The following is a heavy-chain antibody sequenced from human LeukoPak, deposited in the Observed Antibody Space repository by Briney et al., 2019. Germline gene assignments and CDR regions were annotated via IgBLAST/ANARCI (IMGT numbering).Heavy chain of an antibody. CDR2: IYYSGST. CDR1: GGSISSYY. D-gene: IGHD1-26*01. Sequence: SETLSLTCTVSGGSISSYYWSWIRQPPGKGLEWIGYIYYSGSTNYNPSLKSRVTISVDTSKNQFSLKLSSVTAADTAVNYCAGLYSGSYYYYYYMDVWGKGTTVTVSS. V-gene: IGHV4-59*01. CDR3: AGLYSGSYYYYYYMDV. J-gene: IGHJ6*03.